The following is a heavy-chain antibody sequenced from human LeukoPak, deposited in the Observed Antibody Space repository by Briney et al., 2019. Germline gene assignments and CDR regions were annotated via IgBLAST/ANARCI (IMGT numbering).Heavy chain of an antibody. CDR3: ARDSPYYYDSSGYSPGLSNAFDI. CDR1: GYTFTSYA. J-gene: IGHJ3*02. V-gene: IGHV1-3*01. D-gene: IGHD3-22*01. Sequence: GASVKVSCKASGYTFTSYAMHWVRQAPGQRLEWMGWINAGNGNTKYSQKFQGRVTITRDTSASTAYMELSSLRSEDTAVYYCARDSPYYYDSSGYSPGLSNAFDIWGQGTMVTVSS. CDR2: INAGNGNT.